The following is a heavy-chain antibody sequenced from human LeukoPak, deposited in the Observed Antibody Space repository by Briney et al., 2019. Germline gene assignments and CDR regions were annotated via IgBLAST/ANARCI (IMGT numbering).Heavy chain of an antibody. D-gene: IGHD6-19*01. V-gene: IGHV1-46*01. J-gene: IGHJ4*02. CDR3: ARDGIAVAGTWDN. CDR1: GYTFTSYY. CDR2: INPSGGST. Sequence: ASVKVSCKASGYTFTSYYMHWVRQAPGQGLEWMGIINPSGGSTSYAQKFQGRVTMTRDMSTSTAYMELRSLRSDDTAVYYCARDGIAVAGTWDNWGQGTLVTVSS.